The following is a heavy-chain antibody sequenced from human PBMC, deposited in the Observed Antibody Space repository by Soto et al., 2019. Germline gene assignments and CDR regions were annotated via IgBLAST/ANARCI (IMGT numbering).Heavy chain of an antibody. CDR1: GFTFSSYA. Sequence: PGGSLRLSCAASGFTFSSYAMSWVRQAPGKGLEWVSAISGSGGSTYYADSVKGRFTISRDNSKNTLYLQMNSLRAEDTAVYYCAKAYCGGDCYTSPHYFDYWGQGTLVTVSS. J-gene: IGHJ4*02. CDR2: ISGSGGST. CDR3: AKAYCGGDCYTSPHYFDY. D-gene: IGHD2-21*02. V-gene: IGHV3-23*01.